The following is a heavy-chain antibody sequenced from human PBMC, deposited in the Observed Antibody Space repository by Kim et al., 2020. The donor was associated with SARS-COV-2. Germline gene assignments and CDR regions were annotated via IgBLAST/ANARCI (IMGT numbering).Heavy chain of an antibody. J-gene: IGHJ6*03. D-gene: IGHD3-3*01. Sequence: GGSLRLSCAASGFTFSSYWMSWVRQAPGKGLEWVANIKQDGSEKYYVDSVKGRFTISRDNAKNSLYLQMNSLRAEDTAVYYCARDQSRITIFGVVINYYYMDVWEKGPRSPSP. V-gene: IGHV3-7*01. CDR3: ARDQSRITIFGVVINYYYMDV. CDR2: IKQDGSEK. CDR1: GFTFSSYW.